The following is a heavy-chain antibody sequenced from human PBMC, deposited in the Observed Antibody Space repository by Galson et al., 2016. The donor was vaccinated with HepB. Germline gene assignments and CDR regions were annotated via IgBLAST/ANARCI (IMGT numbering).Heavy chain of an antibody. CDR1: GGTFSYYT. D-gene: IGHD4-23*01. J-gene: IGHJ4*02. Sequence: SVKVSCKASGGTFSYYTINWVRQAPGQGLEWMGGIIPLLDEAKYAQKFQGSLTITADKSTSTVYMEMSSLKSEDTAVYYCARLNTAVTHTFDYWGRGTLVTVSS. V-gene: IGHV1-69*10. CDR3: ARLNTAVTHTFDY. CDR2: IIPLLDEA.